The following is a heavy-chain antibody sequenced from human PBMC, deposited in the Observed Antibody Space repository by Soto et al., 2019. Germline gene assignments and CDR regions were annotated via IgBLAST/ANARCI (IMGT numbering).Heavy chain of an antibody. Sequence: GASVKVSCKASGYTFTSYGISWVRQAPGQGLEWMGWISAYNGNTNYAQKLQGRVTMTTDTSTSTAYMELRSLRSDDTAVYYCARDQVGIAVAGPNKLDYWGQGTLVTVSS. V-gene: IGHV1-18*01. CDR2: ISAYNGNT. CDR3: ARDQVGIAVAGPNKLDY. D-gene: IGHD6-19*01. CDR1: GYTFTSYG. J-gene: IGHJ4*02.